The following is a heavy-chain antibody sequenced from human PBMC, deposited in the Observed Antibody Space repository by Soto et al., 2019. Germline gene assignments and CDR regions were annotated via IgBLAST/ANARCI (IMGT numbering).Heavy chain of an antibody. Sequence: GGSLRLSCAASGFTFSSYAMSWVRQAPGKGLEWVSAISGSGGSTYYADSVKGRFTISRDNSKNTLYLQMNSLRAEDTAVYYCAKSGGETAENIVLMVYATGAFDIWGQGTMVTVSS. D-gene: IGHD2-8*01. J-gene: IGHJ3*02. V-gene: IGHV3-23*01. CDR2: ISGSGGST. CDR1: GFTFSSYA. CDR3: AKSGGETAENIVLMVYATGAFDI.